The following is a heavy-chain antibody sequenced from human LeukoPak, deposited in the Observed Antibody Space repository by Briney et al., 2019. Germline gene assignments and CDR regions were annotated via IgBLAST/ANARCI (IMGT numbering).Heavy chain of an antibody. D-gene: IGHD4-23*01. V-gene: IGHV3-74*01. Sequence: GGPRRLSCAASGFTFSGYWMHWVRQAPGKGLVWVSRIKSDGSTTIYAESVKGRFTISRDNAKNTLYLQMNSLRAEDTAMYYCARDRYYGGNSHAFDIWGQGTMVTVSS. CDR2: IKSDGSTT. CDR3: ARDRYYGGNSHAFDI. CDR1: GFTFSGYW. J-gene: IGHJ3*02.